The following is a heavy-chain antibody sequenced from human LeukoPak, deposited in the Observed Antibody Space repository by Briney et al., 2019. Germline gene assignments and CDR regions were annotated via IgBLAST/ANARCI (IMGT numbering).Heavy chain of an antibody. CDR3: ARLLGRKDY. CDR2: IYYSGST. D-gene: IGHD1-1*01. CDR1: GGSISGYY. Sequence: SETLSLTCTVSGGSISGYYWSWIRQPPGKGLEWIGYIYYSGSTSYNPSLKSRVTISVDTSKNQFSLKLSSVTAADTAVYYCARLLGRKDYWGQGTLVTVSS. J-gene: IGHJ4*02. V-gene: IGHV4-59*08.